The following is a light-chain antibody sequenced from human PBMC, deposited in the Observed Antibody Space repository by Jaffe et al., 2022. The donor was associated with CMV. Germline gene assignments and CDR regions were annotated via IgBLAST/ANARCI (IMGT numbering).Light chain of an antibody. J-gene: IGKJ1*01. V-gene: IGKV3-20*01. CDR3: QQYVSSLKT. CDR1: QSVSSNY. Sequence: EIVLTQSPGTLSLSPGERATLSCRASQSVSSNYLAWYQQKPGQAPRLLIFAASSRATGIPDRFSGSGSGTDFTLTISRLEPEDFAVYFCQQYVSSLKTFGQGTKVEIK. CDR2: AAS.